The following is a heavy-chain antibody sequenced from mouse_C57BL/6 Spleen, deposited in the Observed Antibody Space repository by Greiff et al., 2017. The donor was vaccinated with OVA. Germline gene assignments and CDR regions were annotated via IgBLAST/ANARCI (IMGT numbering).Heavy chain of an antibody. V-gene: IGHV3-6*01. CDR3: ANEGSGFAY. J-gene: IGHJ3*01. CDR2: ISYDGSN. CDR1: GYSITSGYY. Sequence: EVKLQESGPGLVKPSQSLSLTCSVTGYSITSGYYWNWIRQFPGNKLEWMGYISYDGSNNYNPSLKNRISITRDTSKNQFFLKLNSVTTEDTATYYCANEGSGFAYWGQGTLVTVSA.